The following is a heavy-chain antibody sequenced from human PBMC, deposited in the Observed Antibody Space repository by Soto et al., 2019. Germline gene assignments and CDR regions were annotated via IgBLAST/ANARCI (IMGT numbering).Heavy chain of an antibody. CDR1: GFTFSSFA. Sequence: PGGSLRLSCAASGFTFSSFAMNWVRQAPGKGLEWVSRISGSGSSGSTYNTDAVKGRFTISRDNSKSTLYLQMNSLRADDTAMYYCARWSYLDYWGQGTRVTVS. J-gene: IGHJ4*02. CDR2: ISGSGSSGST. CDR3: ARWSYLDY. V-gene: IGHV3-23*01. D-gene: IGHD3-3*01.